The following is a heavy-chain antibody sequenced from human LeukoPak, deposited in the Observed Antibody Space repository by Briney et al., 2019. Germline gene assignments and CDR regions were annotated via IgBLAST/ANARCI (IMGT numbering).Heavy chain of an antibody. D-gene: IGHD2/OR15-2a*01. CDR1: GFTFSTYV. CDR2: ISYDGNSK. CDR3: ARVIISTKYYSGMDV. V-gene: IGHV3-30*03. J-gene: IGHJ6*02. Sequence: GGSLRLSCAGSGFTFSTYVIHWVRQTPGKGLEWAALISYDGNSKYYADSVEGRFTISRDNSKNTVYLQMDSLRPEDTAVYYCARVIISTKYYSGMDVWGQGTTVTVSS.